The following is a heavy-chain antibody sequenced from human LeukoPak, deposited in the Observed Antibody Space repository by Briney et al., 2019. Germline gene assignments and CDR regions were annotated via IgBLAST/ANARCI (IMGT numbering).Heavy chain of an antibody. V-gene: IGHV4-59*01. CDR2: IYYSGST. D-gene: IGHD5-12*01. Sequence: SETLSLTCTVSGGSISSYYWSWIRQPPGKGLEWIGYIYYSGSTNYNPSLKSRVTISVDTSKNQFSLKLSSVTAADTAVYYCARDRPEVWLRTHENWGQGTLVTVSS. J-gene: IGHJ4*02. CDR1: GGSISSYY. CDR3: ARDRPEVWLRTHEN.